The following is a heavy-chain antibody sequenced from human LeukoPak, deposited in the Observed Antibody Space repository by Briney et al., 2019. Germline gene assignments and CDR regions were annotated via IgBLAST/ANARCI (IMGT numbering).Heavy chain of an antibody. D-gene: IGHD3-10*01. J-gene: IGHJ5*02. CDR2: ISYDGSNK. V-gene: IGHV3-30*04. CDR3: ARIGWPDSYGSGRIGNWFDP. Sequence: GGSLRLSCAASGFTFSSYAMHWVRQAPGKGLEWVAVISYDGSNKYYADSVKGRFTISRDNSKNTLYLQMNSLRAEDTAVYYCARIGWPDSYGSGRIGNWFDPWGQGTLVTVSS. CDR1: GFTFSSYA.